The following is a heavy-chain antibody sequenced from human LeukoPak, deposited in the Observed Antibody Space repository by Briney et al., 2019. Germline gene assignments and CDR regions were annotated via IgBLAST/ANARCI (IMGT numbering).Heavy chain of an antibody. CDR3: ARHSHDYGGNSSPIDY. Sequence: SETLSLTCAVYGGSFSGYYWSWIRQPPGKGLEWIGEINHSGSTNYNPSLKSRVTISVDTSKNQFSLKLSPVTAADTAVYYCARHSHDYGGNSSPIDYWGQGTLVTVSS. CDR2: INHSGST. J-gene: IGHJ4*02. CDR1: GGSFSGYY. D-gene: IGHD4-23*01. V-gene: IGHV4-34*01.